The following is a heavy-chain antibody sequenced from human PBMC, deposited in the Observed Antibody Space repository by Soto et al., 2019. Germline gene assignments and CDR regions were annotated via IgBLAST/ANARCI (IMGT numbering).Heavy chain of an antibody. D-gene: IGHD3-10*01. Sequence: EVQLVESGGGLVKPGGSLRLSCAASGFTFSSYSMNWVRQAPGKGLEWVSSISSSSSYIYYADSVKGRFTNSRDNAKNSLYLQMNSLRAEDSAVYYCARDLPFVSGSYYYWGQGTLVTVSS. CDR3: ARDLPFVSGSYYY. V-gene: IGHV3-21*01. CDR1: GFTFSSYS. CDR2: ISSSSSYI. J-gene: IGHJ4*02.